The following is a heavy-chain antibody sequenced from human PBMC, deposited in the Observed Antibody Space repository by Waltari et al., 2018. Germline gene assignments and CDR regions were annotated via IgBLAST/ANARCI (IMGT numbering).Heavy chain of an antibody. CDR3: ARDPGGRNWFDP. J-gene: IGHJ5*02. Sequence: QLQLQESGPGLVKPSETLSLTCTVSGGSISSSSYYWGWTGQPPGKGLEWIGSIYYSGSTYYTPSLKSRVTISVDTSKNQFSLKLSSVTAADTAVYYCARDPGGRNWFDPWGQGTLVTVSS. CDR1: GGSISSSSYY. V-gene: IGHV4-39*07. D-gene: IGHD3-16*01. CDR2: IYYSGST.